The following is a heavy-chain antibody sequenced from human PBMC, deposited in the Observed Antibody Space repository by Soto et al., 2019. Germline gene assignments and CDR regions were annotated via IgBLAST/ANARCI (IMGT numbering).Heavy chain of an antibody. CDR3: ARDSGLDSSSWYDIEGLYY. V-gene: IGHV3-33*08. Sequence: GGSLRLSCAASGFTFSSYALHWVRQAPGKGLEWVAVIWYDGSNKYYADSVKGRFTISRDNSKNTLYLQMNSLRAEDTAVYYCARDSGLDSSSWYDIEGLYYWGQGTLVTVSS. CDR2: IWYDGSNK. CDR1: GFTFSSYA. J-gene: IGHJ4*02. D-gene: IGHD6-13*01.